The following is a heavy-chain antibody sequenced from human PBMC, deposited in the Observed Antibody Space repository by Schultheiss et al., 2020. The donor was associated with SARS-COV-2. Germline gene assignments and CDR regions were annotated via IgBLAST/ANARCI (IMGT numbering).Heavy chain of an antibody. CDR3: ARGPSPDYGYYFDY. D-gene: IGHD4-17*01. J-gene: IGHJ4*02. Sequence: GGSLRLSCVTSGFTFSSHAMSWVRQAPGKGLEWVSAISGSGGSTYYADSVKGRFTISRDNAKNSLYLQMNSLRGEDTAVYYCARGPSPDYGYYFDYWGQGTLVTVSS. V-gene: IGHV3-23*01. CDR1: GFTFSSHA. CDR2: ISGSGGST.